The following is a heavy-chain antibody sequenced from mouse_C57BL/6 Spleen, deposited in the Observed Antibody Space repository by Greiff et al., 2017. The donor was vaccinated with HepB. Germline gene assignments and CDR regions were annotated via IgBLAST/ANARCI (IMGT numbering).Heavy chain of an antibody. V-gene: IGHV1-82*01. CDR3: ARREIYYDYDGYAMDY. Sequence: QVQLQQSGPELVKPGASVKISCKASGYAFSSSWMNWVKQRPGKGLEWIGRIYPGDGDTNYNGKFKGKATLTADKSSSTAYMQLSSLTSEDSAVYFCARREIYYDYDGYAMDYWGQGTSVTVSS. J-gene: IGHJ4*01. CDR2: IYPGDGDT. CDR1: GYAFSSSW. D-gene: IGHD2-4*01.